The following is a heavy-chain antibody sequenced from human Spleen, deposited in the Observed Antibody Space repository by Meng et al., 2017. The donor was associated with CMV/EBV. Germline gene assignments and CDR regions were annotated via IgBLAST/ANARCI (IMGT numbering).Heavy chain of an antibody. D-gene: IGHD6-19*01. CDR3: GRGRYVSGWYDY. V-gene: IGHV3-30-3*01. J-gene: IGHJ4*02. Sequence: GESLKISCAASGFTFSSYAMHWVRQAPGKGLEWVAVISYDGSNKYYADSVKGRFTISRDNPKNTLYLQMNSLRAEDTAVYYCGRGRYVSGWYDYWGPGTLVTVSS. CDR2: ISYDGSNK. CDR1: GFTFSSYA.